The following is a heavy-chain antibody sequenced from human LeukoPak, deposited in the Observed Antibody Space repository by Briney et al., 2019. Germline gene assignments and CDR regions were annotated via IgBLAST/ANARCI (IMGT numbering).Heavy chain of an antibody. CDR3: ARDYYDSSGYYSPGDGSAFDI. J-gene: IGHJ3*02. CDR2: ISAYNGNT. V-gene: IGHV1-18*04. D-gene: IGHD3-22*01. CDR1: GYTFINYG. Sequence: GASVKVSCKASGYTFINYGISWVRQAPGQGLEWMGWISAYNGNTNYAQKLQDRVTMTTDTSTRTAYMELRSLRSDDTAVYYCARDYYDSSGYYSPGDGSAFDIWGQGTMVTVSS.